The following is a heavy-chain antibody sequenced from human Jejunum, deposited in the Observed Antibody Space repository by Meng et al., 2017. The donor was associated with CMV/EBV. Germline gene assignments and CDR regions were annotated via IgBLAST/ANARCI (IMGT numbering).Heavy chain of an antibody. D-gene: IGHD2-15*01. CDR1: GFTYSNFW. V-gene: IGHV3-7*01. CDR3: VREDIVVFDY. J-gene: IGHJ4*02. CDR2: IKQDGSAT. Sequence: CAVSGFTYSNFWMIWFRQSPGMGLEWVANIKQDGSATYYADSVKGRFTISRDNAKNSLYLQMDNLRADDTAVYYCVREDIVVFDYWGQGTRVTVSS.